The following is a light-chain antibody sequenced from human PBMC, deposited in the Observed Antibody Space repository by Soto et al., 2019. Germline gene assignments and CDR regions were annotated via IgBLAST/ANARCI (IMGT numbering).Light chain of an antibody. CDR2: DVS. CDR3: SSYTSSSTFHVV. J-gene: IGLJ2*01. V-gene: IGLV2-14*01. Sequence: QSALTQPASVSGSPGQSITISCTGTSSDVGGYNYVSWYQQHPGKAPKLMIYDVSNRPSGVSNRFSGSNSGNTASLTISGLQAEDEADYYCSSYTSSSTFHVVFGGGTKLTVL. CDR1: SSDVGGYNY.